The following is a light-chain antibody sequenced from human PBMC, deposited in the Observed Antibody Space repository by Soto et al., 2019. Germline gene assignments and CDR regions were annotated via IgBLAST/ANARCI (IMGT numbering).Light chain of an antibody. CDR3: QQSYSTPS. V-gene: IGKV1-39*01. CDR1: QSISSY. J-gene: IGKJ2*01. Sequence: DIPMTQSPSSLSASVGDRVTITCRASQSISSYLNWYQQKPGKAPKLLIYAASSLQSGVPSRFSGSGSRTDFTLTISSLQPDDFATYYCQQSYSTPSFGQGTKLEIK. CDR2: AAS.